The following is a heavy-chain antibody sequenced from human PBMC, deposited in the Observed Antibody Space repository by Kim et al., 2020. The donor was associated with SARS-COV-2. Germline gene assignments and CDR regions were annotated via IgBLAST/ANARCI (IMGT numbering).Heavy chain of an antibody. V-gene: IGHV3-48*02. D-gene: IGHD3-22*01. J-gene: IGHJ4*02. Sequence: GGSLRLSCAASGFTFSSYSMNWVRQAPGKGLEWVSYISSSSSTIYYADSVKGRFTISRDNAKNSLYLQMNSLRDEDTAVYYCARGYYYDSSGYKGTAYWGQGTLVTVSS. CDR3: ARGYYYDSSGYKGTAY. CDR1: GFTFSSYS. CDR2: ISSSSSTI.